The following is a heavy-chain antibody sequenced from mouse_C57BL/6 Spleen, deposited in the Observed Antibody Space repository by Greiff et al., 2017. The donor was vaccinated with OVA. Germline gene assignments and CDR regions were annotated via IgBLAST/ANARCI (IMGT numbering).Heavy chain of an antibody. Sequence: VKLMESGAELVKPGASVKLSCKASGYTFTEYTIHWVKQRSGQGLEWIGWFYPGSGSIKYNEKFKDKATLTADKSSSTVYMELSRLTSEDSAVYFCARHEDPYYKDYAMDYWGQGTSVTVSS. J-gene: IGHJ4*01. CDR1: GYTFTEYT. V-gene: IGHV1-62-2*01. CDR2: FYPGSGSI. D-gene: IGHD2-12*01. CDR3: ARHEDPYYKDYAMDY.